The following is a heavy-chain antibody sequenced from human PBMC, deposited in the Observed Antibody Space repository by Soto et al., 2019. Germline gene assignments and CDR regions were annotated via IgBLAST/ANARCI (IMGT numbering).Heavy chain of an antibody. Sequence: GPSVKVSRKASGYTFTGYYMHWVRQAPGHGLAWLGWIKPNRGGTNYAQKFQGRVTMTRDTSISTAYMELSRLRSDDTAVYYWARGGYCSGGSCYKNPLVYYYGMDVWGQGTTVTGSS. V-gene: IGHV1-2*02. CDR1: GYTFTGYY. CDR2: IKPNRGGT. J-gene: IGHJ6*02. D-gene: IGHD2-15*01. CDR3: ARGGYCSGGSCYKNPLVYYYGMDV.